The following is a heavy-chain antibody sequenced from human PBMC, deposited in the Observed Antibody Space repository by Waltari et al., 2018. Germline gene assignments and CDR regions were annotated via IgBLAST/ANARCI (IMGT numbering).Heavy chain of an antibody. CDR3: ARGGDGYKSYAFDI. J-gene: IGHJ3*02. D-gene: IGHD5-12*01. V-gene: IGHV4-4*09. CDR2: IYTSGST. Sequence: QVQLQESGPGLVKPSETLSLTCTVSGGSISSYYWSWIRQPPGKGLEWIGYIYTSGSTNYNPSLKSRVTMSVDTSKNQFSLKLSSVTAADTAVYYCARGGDGYKSYAFDIWGQGTMVTVSS. CDR1: GGSISSYY.